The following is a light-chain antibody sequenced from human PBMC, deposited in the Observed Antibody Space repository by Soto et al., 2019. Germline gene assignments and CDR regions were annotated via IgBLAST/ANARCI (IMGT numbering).Light chain of an antibody. CDR1: QGIRND. Sequence: AIQMTQSPSSLSASVGDRVTITCRASQGIRNDLGWYQQKPGKPPKLLIYAASSLQSGVPSRFSGSGSGTDFTLTISSLQPEDFSTYYCLHDRHYPRTFGQGTKVEIK. J-gene: IGKJ1*01. V-gene: IGKV1-6*01. CDR3: LHDRHYPRT. CDR2: AAS.